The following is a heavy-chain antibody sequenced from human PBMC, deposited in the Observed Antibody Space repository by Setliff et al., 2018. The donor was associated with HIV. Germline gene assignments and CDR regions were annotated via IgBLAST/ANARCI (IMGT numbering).Heavy chain of an antibody. CDR3: ARGLKGGGYYFDY. Sequence: SETLSLTCTVSGGSISPYYWSWIRQPPGKGLEWIAWISDSGSTNYNPSLKSRVTLSFDTSKNNFSLNLNSVTATDTAVYYCARGLKGGGYYFDYWGQGMLVTVSS. CDR1: GGSISPYY. V-gene: IGHV4-59*01. J-gene: IGHJ4*01. D-gene: IGHD1-26*01. CDR2: ISDSGST.